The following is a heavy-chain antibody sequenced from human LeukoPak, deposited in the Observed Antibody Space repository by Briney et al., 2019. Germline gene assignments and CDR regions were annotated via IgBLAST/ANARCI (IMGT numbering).Heavy chain of an antibody. Sequence: GGSLSLSCAASGFTVSSNYMSWVRQAPGKGLEWVSVIYSDGSTYYADSVKGRFTISRDNSKNTLYLQMNSLRAEDTAVYYCASSLPYYYDSSGYYPNDYWGQGTLVTVSS. CDR1: GFTVSSNY. V-gene: IGHV3-66*01. CDR2: IYSDGST. D-gene: IGHD3-22*01. CDR3: ASSLPYYYDSSGYYPNDY. J-gene: IGHJ4*02.